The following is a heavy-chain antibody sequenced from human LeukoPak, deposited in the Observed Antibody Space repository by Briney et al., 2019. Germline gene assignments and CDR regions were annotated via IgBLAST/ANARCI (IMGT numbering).Heavy chain of an antibody. D-gene: IGHD3-10*01. V-gene: IGHV4-34*01. CDR2: SNHIEST. CDR1: GFTFSHYA. Sequence: GSLRLSCAASGFTFSHYAMTWVRQPPGKGLEWIGESNHIESTSYNPSLKSRVTISVDTSKNQFSLKLSSVTAADTAVYYCARHRSPYGSGNYYNHWGQGTLVTVSS. CDR3: ARHRSPYGSGNYYNH. J-gene: IGHJ4*02.